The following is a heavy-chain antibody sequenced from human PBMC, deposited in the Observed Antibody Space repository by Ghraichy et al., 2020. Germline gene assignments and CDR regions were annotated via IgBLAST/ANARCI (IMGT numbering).Heavy chain of an antibody. CDR2: IYYSGST. Sequence: SETLSLTCTVSGGSISSGGYYWSWIRQHPGKGLEWIGYIYYSGSTYYNPSLKSRVTISVDTSKNQFSLKLSSVTAADTAVYYCARAPYSGYDSRGWYGGFDYWGQGTLVTVSS. D-gene: IGHD5-12*01. J-gene: IGHJ4*02. CDR3: ARAPYSGYDSRGWYGGFDY. CDR1: GGSISSGGYY. V-gene: IGHV4-31*03.